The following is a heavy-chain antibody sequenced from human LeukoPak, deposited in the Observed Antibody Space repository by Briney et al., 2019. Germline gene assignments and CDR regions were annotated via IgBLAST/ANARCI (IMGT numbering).Heavy chain of an antibody. CDR2: IYHSGST. J-gene: IGHJ3*02. Sequence: PSQTLSLTCAVSGGSISSGGYSWSWIRQPPGKGLEWIGYIYHSGSTYYNPSLKSRVTISVDKSKNQFSLELSSVTAADTAVYYCASLRGVIILAFDIWGQGTMVTVSS. CDR3: ASLRGVIILAFDI. V-gene: IGHV4-30-2*01. D-gene: IGHD3-10*01. CDR1: GGSISSGGYS.